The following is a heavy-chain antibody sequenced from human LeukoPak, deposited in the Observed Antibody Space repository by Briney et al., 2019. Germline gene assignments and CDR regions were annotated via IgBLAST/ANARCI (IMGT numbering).Heavy chain of an antibody. J-gene: IGHJ4*02. CDR3: ARERFYNCSGFRALRY. V-gene: IGHV3-7*01. Sequence: PGGSLRLSHAVPGFIFHDVWMTCVRQAPGKGLEWVANIKEDGGEKYYVDSVKGRFIISRDNVKNSLFLQMNSLRAEDTAVYYCARERFYNCSGFRALRYWGQGTLVTVSS. CDR1: GFIFHDVW. CDR2: IKEDGGEK. D-gene: IGHD2-15*01.